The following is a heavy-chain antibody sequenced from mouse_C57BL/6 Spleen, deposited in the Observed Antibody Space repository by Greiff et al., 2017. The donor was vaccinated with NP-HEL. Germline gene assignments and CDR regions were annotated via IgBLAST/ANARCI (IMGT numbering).Heavy chain of an antibody. CDR1: GYTFTDYN. CDR3: ARKCYYYGSSYLYYFDY. Sequence: EVQLQQSGPELVKPGASVKIPCKASGYTFTDYNMDWVKQSHGKSLEWIGDINPNNGGTIYNQKFKGKATLTVDKSSSTAYMELRSLTSEDTAVYYCARKCYYYGSSYLYYFDYWGQGTTLTVSS. V-gene: IGHV1-18*01. J-gene: IGHJ2*01. CDR2: INPNNGGT. D-gene: IGHD1-1*01.